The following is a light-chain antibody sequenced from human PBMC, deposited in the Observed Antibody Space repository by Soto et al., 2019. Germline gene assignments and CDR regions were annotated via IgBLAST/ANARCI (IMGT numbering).Light chain of an antibody. CDR3: CSYAGSSTVV. J-gene: IGLJ3*02. Sequence: QSALTQPASVSGSPGQSITISCTGTSSDVGSYNLVSWYQHHPGKAPKLMIYDVSERPSGVSNRFSGSKSGNTASLTISGLQAEGEADYYCCSYAGSSTVVFGGGTKVTVL. CDR2: DVS. CDR1: SSDVGSYNL. V-gene: IGLV2-23*02.